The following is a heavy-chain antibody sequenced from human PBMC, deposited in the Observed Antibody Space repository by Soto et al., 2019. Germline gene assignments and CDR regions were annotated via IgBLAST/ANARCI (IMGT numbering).Heavy chain of an antibody. CDR3: ASQEMATKNVDAFDI. CDR1: GYSFTSYW. D-gene: IGHD5-12*01. J-gene: IGHJ3*02. V-gene: IGHV5-51*01. Sequence: GESVKISCKGSGYSFTSYWIGWVRQMPGKGPEWVGIIYPGDSDTRYSPSFQGQVTISADKSISTAYLQWSSLKAPDTAMYYCASQEMATKNVDAFDIWGQGTMVTV. CDR2: IYPGDSDT.